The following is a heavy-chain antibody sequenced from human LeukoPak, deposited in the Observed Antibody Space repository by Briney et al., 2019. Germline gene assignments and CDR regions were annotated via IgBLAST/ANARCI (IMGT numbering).Heavy chain of an antibody. J-gene: IGHJ4*02. Sequence: SETLSLTCTVSGGSISSSSYYWGWIRQPPGKGLEWIGSIYYSGSTYYNPSLKSRVTLSVDTSKNQFSLKLSSVTAADTAVYYCARDRWTGYGGSYYLVDYWGQGTLVTVSS. CDR3: ARDRWTGYGGSYYLVDY. D-gene: IGHD1-26*01. V-gene: IGHV4-39*07. CDR2: IYYSGST. CDR1: GGSISSSSYY.